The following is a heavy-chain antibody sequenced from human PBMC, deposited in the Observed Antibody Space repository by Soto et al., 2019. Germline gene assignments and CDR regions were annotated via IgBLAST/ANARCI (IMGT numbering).Heavy chain of an antibody. V-gene: IGHV4-59*01. D-gene: IGHD3-3*01. J-gene: IGHJ6*02. CDR3: ARAPVATIFVXFKRCYYYYYVMDV. CDR2: IYYSGST. CDR1: GGSISSYY. Sequence: SETLSLTCTVSGGSISSYYWSWIRQPPGKGLEWIGYIYYSGSTNYNPSLKSRVTISVDTSKNQFSLKLSSVTAADTAVYYCARAPVATIFVXFKRCYYYYYVMDVCGQGTTVPVSS.